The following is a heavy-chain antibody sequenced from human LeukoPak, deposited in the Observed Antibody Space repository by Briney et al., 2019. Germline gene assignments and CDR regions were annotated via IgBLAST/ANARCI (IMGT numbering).Heavy chain of an antibody. CDR1: GFTFTSSA. CDR2: IVVGSGNT. CDR3: AAGTPNIVAHDAFDI. V-gene: IGHV1-58*02. J-gene: IGHJ3*02. Sequence: SVKVSCKASGFTFTSSAMQWVRQARGQRPEWIGWIVVGSGNTNYAQKFQERVTITRDMSTSTAYMELSSLRSEDTAVYYCAAGTPNIVAHDAFDIWGQGTMVTVSS. D-gene: IGHD5-12*01.